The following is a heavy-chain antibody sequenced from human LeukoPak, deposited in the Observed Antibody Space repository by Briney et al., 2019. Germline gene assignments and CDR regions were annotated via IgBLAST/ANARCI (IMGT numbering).Heavy chain of an antibody. J-gene: IGHJ6*02. CDR2: ISYDGSNK. V-gene: IGHV3-30-3*01. CDR3: ARALRPSTVTNPPYYYGMDV. D-gene: IGHD4-17*01. Sequence: GGSLRLSCAASGFTFSSYAMHWVRQAPGKGPEWVAVISYDGSNKYYADPVKGRFTISRDNSKNTLYLQMNSLRAEDTAVYYCARALRPSTVTNPPYYYGMDVWGQGTTVTVSS. CDR1: GFTFSSYA.